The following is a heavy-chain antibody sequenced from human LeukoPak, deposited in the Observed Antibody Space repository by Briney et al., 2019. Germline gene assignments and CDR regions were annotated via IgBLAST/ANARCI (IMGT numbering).Heavy chain of an antibody. J-gene: IGHJ3*01. V-gene: IGHV3-23*01. Sequence: GGSLRLSCAASGFTFASYAMTWVRQAPGKGLEWVSTITGSGVFTYYADSVKGRFTISRDNSKNTLFLQMNSLRADDTAVYYCAKGGASSAFDVWGQGTMVTVSS. CDR2: ITGSGVFT. CDR1: GFTFASYA. D-gene: IGHD3-16*01. CDR3: AKGGASSAFDV.